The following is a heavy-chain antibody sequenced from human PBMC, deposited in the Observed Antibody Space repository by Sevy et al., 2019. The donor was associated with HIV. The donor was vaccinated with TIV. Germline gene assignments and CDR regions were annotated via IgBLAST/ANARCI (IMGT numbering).Heavy chain of an antibody. J-gene: IGHJ6*02. Sequence: GGSLRLSCAASGFTFSDYYMSWIRQAPGKGLEWVSYISSSGSTIYYADSVKGRFTISRDNAKNSLYLQMNSLRAEDTAVYYCARAYDSSGYYLVPDVWGQGTTVTVSS. V-gene: IGHV3-11*01. CDR1: GFTFSDYY. CDR3: ARAYDSSGYYLVPDV. D-gene: IGHD3-22*01. CDR2: ISSSGSTI.